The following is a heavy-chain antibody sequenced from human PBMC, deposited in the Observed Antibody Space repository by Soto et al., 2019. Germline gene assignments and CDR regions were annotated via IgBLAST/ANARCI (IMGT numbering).Heavy chain of an antibody. Sequence: GESLKISCKGSGYSFTSYWIGWVRQMPGKGLEWMGIIYPGDSGTIYSPSFQGQVTISADKSISTAYLQWTSLKASDTAIYYCSKFKYSTSVRYLQHWGQGTPVTVSS. CDR1: GYSFTSYW. J-gene: IGHJ1*01. D-gene: IGHD6-6*01. V-gene: IGHV5-51*01. CDR3: SKFKYSTSVRYLQH. CDR2: IYPGDSGT.